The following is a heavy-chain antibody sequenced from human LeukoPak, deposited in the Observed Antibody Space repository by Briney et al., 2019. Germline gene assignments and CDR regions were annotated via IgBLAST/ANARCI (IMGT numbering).Heavy chain of an antibody. CDR3: AKAAVYSRNWTPFDD. CDR1: GFTFSVYG. J-gene: IGHJ4*02. D-gene: IGHD6-13*01. Sequence: GGSLRLSCAASGFTFSVYGMHWVRQAPGKGLEWVALLSGDETYIDYTDSVKGRFTISRDTSKNTLFLQMNSLRADDTAIHYCAKAAVYSRNWTPFDDWGQGTLVTVSS. V-gene: IGHV3-30*18. CDR2: LSGDETYI.